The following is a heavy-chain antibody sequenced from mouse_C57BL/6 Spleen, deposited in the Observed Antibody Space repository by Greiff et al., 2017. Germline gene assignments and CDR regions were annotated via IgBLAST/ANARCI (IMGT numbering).Heavy chain of an antibody. J-gene: IGHJ4*01. V-gene: IGHV1-53*01. D-gene: IGHD2-4*01. Sequence: QVHVKQPGTELVKPGASVKLSCKASGYTFTSYWMHWVKQRPGQGLEWIGNINPSNGGTNYNEKFKSKATLTVDKSSSTAYMQLSSLTSEDSAVYYCARSHYDYDVYAMDYWGQGTSVTVSS. CDR1: GYTFTSYW. CDR3: ARSHYDYDVYAMDY. CDR2: INPSNGGT.